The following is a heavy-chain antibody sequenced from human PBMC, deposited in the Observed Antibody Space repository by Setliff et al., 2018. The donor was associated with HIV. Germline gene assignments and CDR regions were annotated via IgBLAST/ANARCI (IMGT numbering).Heavy chain of an antibody. CDR3: ALTGHRLLRGYMDV. Sequence: PSETLSLTCSVSGGSITGYYWSWIRQPAGKDMEWIGRSGDTIYNPSLESRVTISVDTSRNQFSLRLSSVTAADTAVYYCALTGHRLLRGYMDVWGKGTTVTVSS. V-gene: IGHV4-4*07. J-gene: IGHJ6*03. CDR2: SGDT. D-gene: IGHD2-15*01. CDR1: GGSITGYY.